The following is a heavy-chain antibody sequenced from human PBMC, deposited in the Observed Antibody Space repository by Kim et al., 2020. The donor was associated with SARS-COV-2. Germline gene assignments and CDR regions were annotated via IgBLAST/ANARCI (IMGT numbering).Heavy chain of an antibody. D-gene: IGHD3-3*01. J-gene: IGHJ4*02. CDR2: INHSGST. CDR3: ARGRSYDFWSGRQEYFDY. V-gene: IGHV4-34*01. CDR1: GGSFSGYY. Sequence: SETLSLTCAVYGGSFSGYYWSWIRQPPGKGLEWIGEINHSGSTNYNPSLKSRVTISVDTSKNQFSLKLSSVTAADTAVYYCARGRSYDFWSGRQEYFDYWGQGTLVTVSS.